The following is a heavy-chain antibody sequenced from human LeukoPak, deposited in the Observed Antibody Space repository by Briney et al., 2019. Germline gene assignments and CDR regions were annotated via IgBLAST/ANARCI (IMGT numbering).Heavy chain of an antibody. CDR2: INHSGST. CDR1: GGSFSGYY. J-gene: IGHJ4*02. V-gene: IGHV4-34*01. CDR3: ARDQSGSYSGIDY. D-gene: IGHD1-26*01. Sequence: SETLSLTCAVYGGSFSGYYWSWIRQPPGKGLEWIGEINHSGSTNYNPSLKSRVTISVDTSKNQFSLKLSSVTAADTAVYYCARDQSGSYSGIDYWGQGILVTVSS.